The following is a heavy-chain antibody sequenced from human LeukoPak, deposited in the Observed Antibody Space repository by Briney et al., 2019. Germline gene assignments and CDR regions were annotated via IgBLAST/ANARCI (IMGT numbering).Heavy chain of an antibody. D-gene: IGHD2-15*01. Sequence: PGGSLRLSCAASGFTFRSNWMSWVRQAPGKGLEWVANIKEDGSEKHHVDSVKGRFTISRDNARTSLYLQMNSLRSEDTAVYFCARVMVVVGAPFYYYGMDVWGQGTTVTVSS. V-gene: IGHV3-7*04. CDR3: ARVMVVVGAPFYYYGMDV. J-gene: IGHJ6*02. CDR2: IKEDGSEK. CDR1: GFTFRSNW.